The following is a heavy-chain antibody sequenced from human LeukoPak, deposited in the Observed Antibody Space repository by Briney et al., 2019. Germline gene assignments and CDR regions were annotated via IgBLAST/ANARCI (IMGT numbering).Heavy chain of an antibody. CDR3: ARDLRYSSSWYLSPFDY. CDR2: ISSSSSYI. D-gene: IGHD6-13*01. J-gene: IGHJ4*02. Sequence: GGSLRLSCAASGFTFSSYSMNWVRQAPGKGREWVSSISSSSSYIYYADSVKGRFTISRDNAKNTLYLQMNSLRAEDTAVYYCARDLRYSSSWYLSPFDYWGQGTLVTVSS. V-gene: IGHV3-21*01. CDR1: GFTFSSYS.